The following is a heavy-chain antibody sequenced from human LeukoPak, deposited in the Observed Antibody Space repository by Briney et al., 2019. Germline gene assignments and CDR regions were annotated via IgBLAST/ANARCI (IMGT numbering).Heavy chain of an antibody. CDR3: ARDLARGYSYGYNAFDI. CDR2: INAGNGNT. CDR1: GYTFSSYG. Sequence: GASVKVSCKASGYTFSSYGIGWVRQAPRQGLEWMGWINAGNGNTNYAQKVQGRATMTTDTSTSTAYMELRSLRSDDTAVYFCARDLARGYSYGYNAFDIWGQGTMVTVSS. D-gene: IGHD5-18*01. J-gene: IGHJ3*02. V-gene: IGHV1-18*01.